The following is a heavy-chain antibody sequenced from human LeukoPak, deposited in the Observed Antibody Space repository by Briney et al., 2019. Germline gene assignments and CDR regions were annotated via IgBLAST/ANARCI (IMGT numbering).Heavy chain of an antibody. CDR3: ARLGYCSSTSCFP. CDR2: IYHSGST. V-gene: IGHV4-38-2*01. J-gene: IGHJ5*02. D-gene: IGHD2-2*01. Sequence: PSETLSLTCAVSGYSISSGYYWGWIRQPPGKGLEWIGSIYHSGSTYYNPSLKSRVTISVDTFKNRFSLKLSSVTAADTAVYYCARLGYCSSTSCFPWGQGTLVTVSS. CDR1: GYSISSGYY.